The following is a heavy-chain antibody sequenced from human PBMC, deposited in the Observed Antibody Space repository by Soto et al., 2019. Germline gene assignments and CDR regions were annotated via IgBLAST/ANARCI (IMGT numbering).Heavy chain of an antibody. CDR2: ISGSGGST. V-gene: IGHV3-23*01. CDR1: GVTFSSYA. D-gene: IGHD3-3*01. J-gene: IGHJ5*02. CDR3: AKSSYYDFWSGVNWFDP. Sequence: GGTLRLSCTASGVTFSSYAMSWVRQAPGKGLEWVSAISGSGGSTYYADSVKGRFTISRDNSKNTLYLQMNSLRAEDTAVYYCAKSSYYDFWSGVNWFDPWGQGTLVTVSS.